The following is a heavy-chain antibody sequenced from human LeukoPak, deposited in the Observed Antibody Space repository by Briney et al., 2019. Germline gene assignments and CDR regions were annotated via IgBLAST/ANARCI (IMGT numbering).Heavy chain of an antibody. D-gene: IGHD1-14*01. CDR2: INQGGSDK. CDR1: GFTISGHW. V-gene: IGHV3-7*01. CDR3: TRDRSRAEDD. Sequence: GGSLRLSCAASGFTISGHWMSWVRQAPGKGLEWVANINQGGSDKYYVDSVKGRFTISRDNANNLLYLQMDSLRGEDTAVYYCTRDRSRAEDDWGQGTLVTVSS. J-gene: IGHJ4*02.